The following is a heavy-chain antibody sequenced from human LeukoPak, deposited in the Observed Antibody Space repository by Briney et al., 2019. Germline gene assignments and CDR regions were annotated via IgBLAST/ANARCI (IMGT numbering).Heavy chain of an antibody. CDR1: GYTFTSYY. J-gene: IGHJ4*02. CDR2: INPSGGST. Sequence: ASVKVSCKASGYTFTSYYTHWVRQAPGQGLGWMGIINPSGGSTTYAQKFQDRVTMTRDTSTSTVYMELSSLRSEDTAVYYCARFPKGSSSSFDYWGQGTLVTVSS. V-gene: IGHV1-46*01. D-gene: IGHD6-6*01. CDR3: ARFPKGSSSSFDY.